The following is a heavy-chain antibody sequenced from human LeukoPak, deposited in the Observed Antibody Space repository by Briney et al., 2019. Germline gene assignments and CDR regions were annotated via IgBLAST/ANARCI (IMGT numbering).Heavy chain of an antibody. CDR2: NYQNGNT. D-gene: IGHD3-22*01. J-gene: IGHJ4*02. CDR1: GVTISSNYR. CDR3: ASDRRYYDSSAYIRGFDY. Sequence: AETLTLTCAVSGVTISSNYRWGLVRQPPGKGPEGSGENYQNGNTNYNPSLKSRVTISVDTSKNQFSLNLSSVTAADTAVYYWASDRRYYDSSAYIRGFDYGGQGTLATVSS. V-gene: IGHV4-4*02.